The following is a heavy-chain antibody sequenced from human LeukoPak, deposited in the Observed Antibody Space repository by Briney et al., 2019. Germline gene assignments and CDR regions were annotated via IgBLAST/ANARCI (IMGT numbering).Heavy chain of an antibody. D-gene: IGHD6-19*01. CDR2: IYYSGST. V-gene: IGHV4-59*01. CDR1: GGSISSYY. CDR3: ARAAGYSSGWYY. Sequence: SETLSLTCTVSGGSISSYYWSWIRQPPGKGLEWIGYIYYSGSTNYNPSLKSRVTISVDTSKNQFSLKLSSVTAADTAVYYCARAAGYSSGWYYWGQETLVTVSS. J-gene: IGHJ4*02.